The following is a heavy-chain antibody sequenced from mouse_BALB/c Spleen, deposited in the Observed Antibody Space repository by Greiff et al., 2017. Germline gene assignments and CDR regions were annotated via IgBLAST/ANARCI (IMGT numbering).Heavy chain of an antibody. V-gene: IGHV5-4*02. D-gene: IGHD2-4*01. CDR1: GFTFSDYY. J-gene: IGHJ4*01. CDR3: ARGGYYDYAMDY. CDR2: ISDGGSYT. Sequence: EVKVVESGGGLVKPGGSLKLSCAASGFTFSDYYMYWVRQTPEKRLEWVATISDGGSYTYYPDSVKGRFTISRDNAKNNLYLQMSSLKSEDTAMYYCARGGYYDYAMDYWGQGTSVTVSS.